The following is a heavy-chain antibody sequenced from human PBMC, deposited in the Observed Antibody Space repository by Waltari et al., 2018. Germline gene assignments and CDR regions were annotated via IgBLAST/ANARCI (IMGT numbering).Heavy chain of an antibody. CDR3: ARDRGLRRLSTFEI. CDR2: INQSGST. CDR1: VWSFIGYY. D-gene: IGHD3-16*02. J-gene: IGHJ3*02. Sequence: VQLQPWGAGLLKPSETLSLTCAVYVWSFIGYYSSWIRQPPGKGLGWMWEINQSGSTNNNPYLKSRITRSVDTSKSQLSLKLSSVTAADTAVYYCARDRGLRRLSTFEIWGQGTMVTVSS. V-gene: IGHV4-34*01.